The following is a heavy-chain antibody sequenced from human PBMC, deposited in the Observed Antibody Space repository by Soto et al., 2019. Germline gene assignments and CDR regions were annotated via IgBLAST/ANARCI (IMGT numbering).Heavy chain of an antibody. CDR1: GGSISSGGYS. J-gene: IGHJ4*02. V-gene: IGHV4-30-2*01. CDR3: ARVEMATIYFDY. Sequence: SETLSLTCAVSGGSISSGGYSWSWIRQPPGKGLEWIGYIYHSGSTYYNPSLKSRVTISVDRSKNQFSLKLSSVTAADTAVYYCARVEMATIYFDYWGQGTLVTVSS. CDR2: IYHSGST. D-gene: IGHD5-12*01.